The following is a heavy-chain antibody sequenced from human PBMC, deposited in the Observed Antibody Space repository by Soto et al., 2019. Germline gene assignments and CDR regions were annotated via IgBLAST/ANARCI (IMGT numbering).Heavy chain of an antibody. CDR1: GFTFSSYS. Sequence: PGGSLRLSCAASGFTFSSYSMNWVRQAPGKGLEWVSYISSSSSTIYYADSVKGRFTISRDNAKNSLYLQMNSLRDEDTAVYYCARAQAELSSSWHYYFDYWGQGTLVTV. J-gene: IGHJ4*02. CDR3: ARAQAELSSSWHYYFDY. V-gene: IGHV3-48*02. D-gene: IGHD6-13*01. CDR2: ISSSSSTI.